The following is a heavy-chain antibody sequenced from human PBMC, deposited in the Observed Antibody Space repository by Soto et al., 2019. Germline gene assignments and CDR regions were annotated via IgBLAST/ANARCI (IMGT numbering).Heavy chain of an antibody. V-gene: IGHV4-59*01. D-gene: IGHD2-21*02. CDR3: TRDGDGRMTTNPYYYYGMDV. Sequence: SETLSLTCTVSGGSISGYYWSWIRQPPGKGLEWIGNVYYSGGAKYNPSVKRRVSISVDTSKNQFSLNLSSVTAAATAVYYCTRDGDGRMTTNPYYYYGMDVWGPGITVTVSS. CDR1: GGSISGYY. J-gene: IGHJ6*02. CDR2: VYYSGGA.